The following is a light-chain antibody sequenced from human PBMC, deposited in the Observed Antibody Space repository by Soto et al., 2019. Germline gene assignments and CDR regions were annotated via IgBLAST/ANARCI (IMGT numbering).Light chain of an antibody. CDR1: SSDVGAYDY. CDR3: SSYTSSSTLV. CDR2: EVS. V-gene: IGLV2-14*03. Sequence: QSALTQPASVSGSPGQSITISCTGTSSDVGAYDYVSWYQQHPDKAPKLMIYEVSNRPSGVSNRFSGSKSVNTATLTISGLQAEDEAAYYCSSYTSSSTLVFGTGTQLTVL. J-gene: IGLJ1*01.